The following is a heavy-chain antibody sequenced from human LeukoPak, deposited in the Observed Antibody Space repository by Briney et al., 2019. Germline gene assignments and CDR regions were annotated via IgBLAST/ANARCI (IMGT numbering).Heavy chain of an antibody. CDR3: VRGEWSTSPFDY. J-gene: IGHJ4*02. V-gene: IGHV3-23*01. CDR1: GLTLNIYG. Sequence: GGSLTLSCGAWGLTLNIYGMMGLRQARGGGGEGVADICGWGGSTYYADSLKGRFTISTDNAKNSLYLQMNSLIADDTAVYYCVRGEWSTSPFDYWGQGTLVTVSS. CDR2: ICGWGGST. D-gene: IGHD1-26*01.